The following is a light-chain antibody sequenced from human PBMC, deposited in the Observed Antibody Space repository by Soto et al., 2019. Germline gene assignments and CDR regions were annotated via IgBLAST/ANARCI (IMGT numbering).Light chain of an antibody. Sequence: IVLTQSPATVSLSPIERATLSCMASQSVSSYLAWYQQKPGQAPRLLIYDASNRATGIPVRFSGSGSGTDFTLTISSLEPEDFALYYCQQRNNWPITFGQGTRLEIK. J-gene: IGKJ5*01. CDR1: QSVSSY. V-gene: IGKV3-11*01. CDR2: DAS. CDR3: QQRNNWPIT.